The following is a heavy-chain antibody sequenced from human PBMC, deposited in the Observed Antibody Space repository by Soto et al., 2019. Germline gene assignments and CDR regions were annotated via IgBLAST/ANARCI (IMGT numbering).Heavy chain of an antibody. V-gene: IGHV1-46*01. D-gene: IGHD2-21*01. J-gene: IGHJ4*02. CDR2: INPSGGST. CDR1: GYTFTDYY. Sequence: QVQLVQSGAEVKKPGASVKVSCKASGYTFTDYYLHWVRQAPGQGLEWMGFINPSGGSTTYLQKFQGRVTMTRDRSTGTVYMDLSSLTSEDTAVYYCARGSSVAFDYWGQGTLVTVSS. CDR3: ARGSSVAFDY.